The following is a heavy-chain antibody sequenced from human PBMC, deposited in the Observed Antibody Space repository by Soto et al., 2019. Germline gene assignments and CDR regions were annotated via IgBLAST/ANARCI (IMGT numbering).Heavy chain of an antibody. CDR1: GYTFSNYG. CDR3: AGVLPGGDAWFGT. V-gene: IGHV1-18*01. J-gene: IGHJ5*02. Sequence: ASVKVSCKTSGYTFSNYGITWVRQAPGQPLEWLGWISLYSDGTNYAQKFQGRVTMTTDTSTTTAYMELRSLRSDDTALYYCAGVLPGGDAWFGTWGRQSLVAVSS. CDR2: ISLYSDGT. D-gene: IGHD2-2*01.